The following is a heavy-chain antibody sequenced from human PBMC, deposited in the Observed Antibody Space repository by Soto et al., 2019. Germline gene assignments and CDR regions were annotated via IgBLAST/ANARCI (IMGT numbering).Heavy chain of an antibody. V-gene: IGHV1-18*01. CDR2: ISAYNGNT. J-gene: IGHJ3*02. Sequence: GASVKLSCKASGYAFTSYGVSWVRQAPGQGLEWMGWISAYNGNTNYAQKLQGRVTMTTDTSTSTAYMKLRSLRSDDTAVYYCARGIYDFWSGYYTNHDAFDIWGQGTMVTVSS. CDR1: GYAFTSYG. D-gene: IGHD3-3*01. CDR3: ARGIYDFWSGYYTNHDAFDI.